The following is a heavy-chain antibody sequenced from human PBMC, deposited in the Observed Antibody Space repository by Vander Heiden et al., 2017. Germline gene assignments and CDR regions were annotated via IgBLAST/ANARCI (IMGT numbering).Heavy chain of an antibody. V-gene: IGHV3-23*01. J-gene: IGHJ4*02. CDR2: IGGSGGST. CDR1: GVTLSSYA. D-gene: IGHD3-16*01. CDR3: AKHGIMITFGGDVHRM. Sequence: EVQLLESGGGLVQPGGSPRLSCAAPGVTLSSYAMSWYRQAPGKGLVWVSAIGGSGGSTYYADSVKGRFTISRDNSKNTLYLQMNSLRAEDTAVYYCAKHGIMITFGGDVHRMGGQGTLVTVSS.